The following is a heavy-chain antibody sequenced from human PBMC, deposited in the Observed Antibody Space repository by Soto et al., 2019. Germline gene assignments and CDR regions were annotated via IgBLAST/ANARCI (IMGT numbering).Heavy chain of an antibody. J-gene: IGHJ6*02. CDR1: GFTFSSYG. Sequence: GGSLRLSCAASGFTFSSYGMHWVRQAPGKGLEWVAVISYDGSNKYYADSVKGRFTISRDNSKNTLYLQMNSLRAEDTAVYYCAKGTGFMTALNFYGLDVWGHGTKVPV. CDR3: AKGTGFMTALNFYGLDV. V-gene: IGHV3-30*18. CDR2: ISYDGSNK. D-gene: IGHD2-21*02.